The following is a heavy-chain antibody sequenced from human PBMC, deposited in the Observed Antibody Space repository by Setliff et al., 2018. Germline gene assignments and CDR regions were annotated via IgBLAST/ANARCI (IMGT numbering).Heavy chain of an antibody. CDR1: GGSFSSSGDY. CDR3: ASRYCSGTNGWSWFDL. D-gene: IGHD2-2*01. V-gene: IGHV4-39*02. CDR2: FYYSRSI. J-gene: IGHJ5*02. Sequence: PESLSPTCTVSGGSFSSSGDYWGWIRQPPGKGLECIGSFYYSRSIYYNPSLKSRVTISVETSKNHFSLKLSSVTAADTSVYYCASRYCSGTNGWSWFDLWVQGTLVTVSS.